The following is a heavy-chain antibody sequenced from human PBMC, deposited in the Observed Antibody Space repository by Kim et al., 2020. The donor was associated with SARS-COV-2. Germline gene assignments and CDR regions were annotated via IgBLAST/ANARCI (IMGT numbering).Heavy chain of an antibody. CDR1: GGSISSSSYY. CDR2: IYYSGST. D-gene: IGHD6-13*01. J-gene: IGHJ3*02. Sequence: SETLSLTCTVSGGSISSSSYYWGWIRQPPGKGLEWIGSIYYSGSTYYNPSLKSRVTISVDTSKNQFSLKLSSVTAADTAVYYCARRFAVYSSSWSPFDAFDIWGQGTMVTVSS. V-gene: IGHV4-39*01. CDR3: ARRFAVYSSSWSPFDAFDI.